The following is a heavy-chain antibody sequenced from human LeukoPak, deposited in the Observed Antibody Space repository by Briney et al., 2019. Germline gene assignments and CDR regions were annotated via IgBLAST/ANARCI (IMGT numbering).Heavy chain of an antibody. CDR2: IRSKANSYAT. CDR3: TRHGGSGWYRPNSGPFDY. D-gene: IGHD6-19*01. V-gene: IGHV3-73*01. CDR1: GFTFSGSA. Sequence: GGSLKLSCAASGFTFSGSAMHWVRQASGKGLEWVGRIRSKANSYATAHAASVKGRFTISRDDSKNTAYLQMNSLKTEDTAVYYCTRHGGSGWYRPNSGPFDYWGQGTLVTVSS. J-gene: IGHJ4*02.